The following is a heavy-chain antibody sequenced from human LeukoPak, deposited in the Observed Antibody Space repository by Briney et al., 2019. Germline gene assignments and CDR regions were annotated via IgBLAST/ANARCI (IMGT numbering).Heavy chain of an antibody. Sequence: GGSLRLSCAASGFMFSDHWMSWVRQAPGKGPEWVANINAHGSQQYSVDSLKGRFTVSRDNAKKSLYLQMNDVRAEDTAVYFCVKWGPYCSTYYCPAIESWGQGTLVTVSS. CDR1: GFMFSDHW. J-gene: IGHJ4*02. CDR3: VKWGPYCSTYYCPAIES. CDR2: INAHGSQQ. D-gene: IGHD2-2*01. V-gene: IGHV3-7*01.